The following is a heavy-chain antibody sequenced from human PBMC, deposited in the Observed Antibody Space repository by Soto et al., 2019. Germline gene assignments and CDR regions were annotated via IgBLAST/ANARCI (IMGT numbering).Heavy chain of an antibody. V-gene: IGHV4-59*05. J-gene: IGHJ5*02. Sequence: SETLSLTCTVSGGSISGYYWSWIRQPPGKGLEWIGSIYYSGSTYYNPSLKSRVTISVDTSKNQFSLKLSSVTAADTAVYYCARDQLEGNWLDPWGQGTLVTVSS. D-gene: IGHD1-1*01. CDR1: GGSISGYY. CDR2: IYYSGST. CDR3: ARDQLEGNWLDP.